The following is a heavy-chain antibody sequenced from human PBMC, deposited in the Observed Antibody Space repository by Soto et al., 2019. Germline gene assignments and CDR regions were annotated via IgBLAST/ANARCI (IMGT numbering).Heavy chain of an antibody. Sequence: GGSLRLSCAASGFTFSSYTMHWVRQAPGKGLEWVAVISYDGSNKYYADSVKGRFTISRDNSKNTLYLQMNSLRAEDTAVYYCARDLGYCSSTSCLYYYYYGTDVWGQGTTVTVSS. V-gene: IGHV3-30*01. CDR3: ARDLGYCSSTSCLYYYYYGTDV. D-gene: IGHD2-2*03. J-gene: IGHJ6*02. CDR1: GFTFSSYT. CDR2: ISYDGSNK.